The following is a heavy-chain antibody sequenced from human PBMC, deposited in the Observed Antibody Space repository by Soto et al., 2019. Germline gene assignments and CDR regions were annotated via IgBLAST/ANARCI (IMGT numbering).Heavy chain of an antibody. V-gene: IGHV1-3*01. CDR2: INAGNGNT. D-gene: IGHD1-26*01. J-gene: IGHJ4*02. CDR1: GYTFSSYA. CDR3: ARVDGTY. Sequence: ASVKVSCKASGYTFSSYAIHWVRQAPGQGLEWMGWINAGNGNTKYSQKFQGRVTITRDTSASTAYMELDSLRSEDTAVYYCARVDGTYWGQGTLVTVSS.